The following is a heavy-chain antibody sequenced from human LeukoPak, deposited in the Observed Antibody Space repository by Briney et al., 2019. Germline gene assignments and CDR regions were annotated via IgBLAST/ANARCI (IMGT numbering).Heavy chain of an antibody. V-gene: IGHV3-21*01. Sequence: TGGSLRLSCAASGFTFSSYSMNWVRQAPGKGLEWVSDSVKGRFTISRDNAKNSLYLQMNGLRAEDTAVYYCARDRGVDTAMAIDYWGQGTLVSVSS. D-gene: IGHD5-18*01. CDR3: ARDRGVDTAMAIDY. J-gene: IGHJ4*02. CDR1: GFTFSSYS.